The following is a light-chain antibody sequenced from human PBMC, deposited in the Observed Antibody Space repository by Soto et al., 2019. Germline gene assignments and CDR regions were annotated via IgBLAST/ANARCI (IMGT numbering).Light chain of an antibody. J-gene: IGKJ2*01. CDR1: QSISRS. CDR3: HQYNSWPPGT. Sequence: EIVLTQSPAILSVSPGERATLSCRARQSISRSVAWYQQKPGQAPRLLISDASTRATGIPARFSGSGSGTEFTLTISSLQYEDFALYYCHQYNSWPPGTFGQGTKVAIK. V-gene: IGKV3-15*01. CDR2: DAS.